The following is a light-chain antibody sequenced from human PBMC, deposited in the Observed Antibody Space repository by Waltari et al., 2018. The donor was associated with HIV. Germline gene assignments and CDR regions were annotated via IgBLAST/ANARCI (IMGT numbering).Light chain of an antibody. CDR1: QGISSY. V-gene: IGKV1-8*01. Sequence: GDRVTITCRASQGISSYLAWYQQKPGKAPKLLIYAASTLQSGVPSRFSGSGSGTDFTLTISCLQSEDFATYYCQQYYSYPITFGPGTKVDIK. CDR2: AAS. CDR3: QQYYSYPIT. J-gene: IGKJ3*01.